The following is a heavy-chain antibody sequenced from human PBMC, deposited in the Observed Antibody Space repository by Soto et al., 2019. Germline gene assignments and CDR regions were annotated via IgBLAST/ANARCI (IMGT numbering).Heavy chain of an antibody. V-gene: IGHV1-69*01. CDR3: AVAMVREILIFESSGMHV. J-gene: IGHJ6*02. Sequence: QVHLVQSGAEVKKPGSSVKVSCKTSGGSFNNYAVSWVRQAPGQGLEWMGGIIPNFDTPNYAQKFQDRVTIIADESTSKVYRELRRLRSNDTAVYYCAVAMVREILIFESSGMHVWGQGTTVIVSS. CDR1: GGSFNNYA. CDR2: IIPNFDTP. D-gene: IGHD3-10*01.